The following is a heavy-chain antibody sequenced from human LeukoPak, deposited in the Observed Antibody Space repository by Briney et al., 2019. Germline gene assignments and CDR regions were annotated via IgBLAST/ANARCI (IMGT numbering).Heavy chain of an antibody. CDR3: AKVGYSSSFHWLDP. D-gene: IGHD6-13*01. CDR1: GFTFSSYG. Sequence: GGSLRLSCAASGFTFSSYGMHWVRQAPGKGLEWVAVISYDGSNKYYADSVKGRFTISRDNSKNTLYLQMNSLRGEDTAVYYCAKVGYSSSFHWLDPWGQGTLVTVSS. V-gene: IGHV3-30*18. CDR2: ISYDGSNK. J-gene: IGHJ5*02.